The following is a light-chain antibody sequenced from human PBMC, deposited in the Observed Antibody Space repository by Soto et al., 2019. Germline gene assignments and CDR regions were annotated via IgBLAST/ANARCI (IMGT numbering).Light chain of an antibody. CDR2: ADS. V-gene: IGLV3-21*02. Sequence: SSELTQPPSVSVAPGQTATITCGGTNIRTKSVHWYQQRPGQAPVLVVYADSDRPSGIPERFSGSNSGNTATLTISRVEAGDEADYYCQVWDSSSSYVFGAGTKLTVL. CDR1: NIRTKS. J-gene: IGLJ1*01. CDR3: QVWDSSSSYV.